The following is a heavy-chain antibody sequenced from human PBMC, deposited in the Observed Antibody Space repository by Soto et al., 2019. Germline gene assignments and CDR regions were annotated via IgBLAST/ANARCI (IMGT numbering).Heavy chain of an antibody. Sequence: EVQLVESGGGLVQPGGSLRLSCAASGFTFSSYAMHWVRQAPGKGLEYVSAISSNGGSTYYANSVKGRFTISRDNSKNTLYLQMASLGAEDMAVYYCARGVVVVVATYGMGVWGQGTTVTVSS. V-gene: IGHV3-64*01. CDR1: GFTFSSYA. D-gene: IGHD2-15*01. CDR3: ARGVVVVVATYGMGV. J-gene: IGHJ6*02. CDR2: ISSNGGST.